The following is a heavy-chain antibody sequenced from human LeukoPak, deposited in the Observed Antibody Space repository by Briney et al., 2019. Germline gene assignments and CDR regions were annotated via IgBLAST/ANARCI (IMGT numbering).Heavy chain of an antibody. CDR3: ARDYDFWSGSRYYYYGMDV. V-gene: IGHV3-48*04. Sequence: GGSLRLSCAASGFTFSSYWMSWVRQAPGKGLEWVSYISSSGSTIYYADSVKGRFTISRDNAKNSLYLQMNSLRAEDTAVYYCARDYDFWSGSRYYYYGMDVWGQGTTVTVSS. CDR2: ISSSGSTI. J-gene: IGHJ6*02. D-gene: IGHD3-3*01. CDR1: GFTFSSYW.